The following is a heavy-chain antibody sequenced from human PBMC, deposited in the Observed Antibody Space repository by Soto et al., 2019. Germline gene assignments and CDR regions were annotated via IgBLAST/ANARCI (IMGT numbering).Heavy chain of an antibody. Sequence: ASVKVSCKASGYTFTSYAMHWVRQAPGQRLEWMGWINAGNGNTKYSQKFQGRVTITRDTSASTAYMELSSLRSEDTAVYYCARERPGWPFFDYRGQRTLVTGSS. V-gene: IGHV1-3*01. J-gene: IGHJ4*02. CDR3: ARERPGWPFFDY. CDR1: GYTFTSYA. D-gene: IGHD6-19*01. CDR2: INAGNGNT.